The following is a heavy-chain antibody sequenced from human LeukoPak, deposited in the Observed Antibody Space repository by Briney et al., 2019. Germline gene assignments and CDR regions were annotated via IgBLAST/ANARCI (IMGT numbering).Heavy chain of an antibody. CDR3: ARDPSASWQWFDH. Sequence: ASVKVSCKSSGYTFTTFYIHWVRQAPGQGLDWVGVINPNGGGTSYGQRFQGRVTMTRDKSTSTVYMDLSGLRSEDTAVYYCARDPSASWQWFDHWGQGTLVTVSS. CDR2: INPNGGGT. D-gene: IGHD6-13*01. J-gene: IGHJ5*02. CDR1: GYTFTTFY. V-gene: IGHV1-46*01.